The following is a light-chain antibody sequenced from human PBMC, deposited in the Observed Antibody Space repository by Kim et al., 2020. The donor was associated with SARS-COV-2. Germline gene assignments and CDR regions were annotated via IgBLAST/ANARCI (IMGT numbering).Light chain of an antibody. CDR1: HNIDTS. J-gene: IGKJ4*01. CDR2: GAA. Sequence: PGKSETHSCRASHNIDTSLAWYQQTPGQARRLLIYGAAVRAAGIPDKFSGSGSGADFTLTIGSLAPENFAIYYCQQRGSWPPALTFGGGTKLEI. CDR3: QQRGSWPPALT. V-gene: IGKV3-11*01.